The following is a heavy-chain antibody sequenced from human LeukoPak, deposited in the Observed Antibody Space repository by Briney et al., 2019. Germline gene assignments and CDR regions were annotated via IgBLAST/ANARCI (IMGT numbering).Heavy chain of an antibody. J-gene: IGHJ4*02. CDR2: IYHSGST. Sequence: SETLSLTCAVSGGSISSGGYSWSWIRQPPGKGLEWIGYIYHSGSTYYNPSLKSRVTISVDRPKNQFSLKLSSVTAADTAVYYCARAGNYDSSGYPSYYFDYWGQGTLVTVSS. D-gene: IGHD3-22*01. CDR1: GGSISSGGYS. V-gene: IGHV4-30-2*01. CDR3: ARAGNYDSSGYPSYYFDY.